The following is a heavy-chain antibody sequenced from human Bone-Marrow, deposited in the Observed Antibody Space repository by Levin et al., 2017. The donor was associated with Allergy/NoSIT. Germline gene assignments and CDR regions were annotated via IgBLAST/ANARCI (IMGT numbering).Heavy chain of an antibody. D-gene: IGHD5-12*01. CDR3: AREWRGWNLDI. Sequence: PGGSLRLSCAASGFSISDYDMHWVRQVTGKGLEWVSTIGTAGDTYYAGSVKGRFSISRDEVKNSLFLQINSLKDGDTAVYFFAREWRGWNLDIWGRGTLVSVST. CDR1: GFSISDYD. J-gene: IGHJ2*01. V-gene: IGHV3-13*04. CDR2: IGTAGDT.